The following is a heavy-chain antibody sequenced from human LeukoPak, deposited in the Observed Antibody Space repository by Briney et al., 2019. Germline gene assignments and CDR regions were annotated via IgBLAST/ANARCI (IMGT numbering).Heavy chain of an antibody. CDR3: AREMVRSSSSAYFDY. D-gene: IGHD6-6*01. CDR2: ISGSGGST. V-gene: IGHV3-23*01. Sequence: GGSLRLSCAASGFTFSSYAMSWVRQAPGKGLEWVSAISGSGGSTYYADSVKGRFTISRDNSKNTLYLQMNSLRAEDTAVYYCAREMVRSSSSAYFDYWGQGTLVTVSS. J-gene: IGHJ4*02. CDR1: GFTFSSYA.